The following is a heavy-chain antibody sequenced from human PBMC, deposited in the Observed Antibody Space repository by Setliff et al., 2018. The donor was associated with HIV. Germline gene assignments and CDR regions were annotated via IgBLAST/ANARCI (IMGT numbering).Heavy chain of an antibody. V-gene: IGHV4-59*01. J-gene: IGHJ5*02. CDR2: IYYSGST. Sequence: ASETLSLTCTVSGDPFTSSYWSWIRQPPGKGLEWIGYIYYSGSTNHNPSLKSRVTMSVDTSKTQFSLQLSSVTAADTALYYCARGWSSGWYNWFDPWGQGTLVTVSS. D-gene: IGHD6-19*01. CDR1: GDPFTSSY. CDR3: ARGWSSGWYNWFDP.